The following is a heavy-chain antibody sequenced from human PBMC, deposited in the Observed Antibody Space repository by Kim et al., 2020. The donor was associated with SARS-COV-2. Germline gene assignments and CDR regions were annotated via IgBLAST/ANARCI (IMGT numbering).Heavy chain of an antibody. CDR2: IIPIFGTA. V-gene: IGHV1-69*13. Sequence: SVKVSCKASGGTFSSYAISWVRQAPGQGLEWMGGIIPIFGTANYAQKFQGRVTITADESTSTAYMELSSLRSEDTAVYYCARQNVCCGGDCYRPRLFDDWGHGTLFTVSS. J-gene: IGHJ4*01. D-gene: IGHD2-21*01. CDR3: ARQNVCCGGDCYRPRLFDD. CDR1: GGTFSSYA.